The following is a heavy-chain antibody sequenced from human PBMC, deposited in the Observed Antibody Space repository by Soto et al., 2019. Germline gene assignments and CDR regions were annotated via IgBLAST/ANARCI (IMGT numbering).Heavy chain of an antibody. CDR3: ARGARSSGGSYPNY. CDR1: GFTFSSYS. CDR2: ISSSSSYI. Sequence: GGSLRLSCAASGFTFSSYSMNWVRQAPGKGLEWVSSISSSSSYIYYADSVKGRFTISRDNAKNPLYLQMNSLRAEDTAVYYCARGARSSGGSYPNYWGQGTLVTVSS. D-gene: IGHD2-15*01. J-gene: IGHJ4*02. V-gene: IGHV3-21*01.